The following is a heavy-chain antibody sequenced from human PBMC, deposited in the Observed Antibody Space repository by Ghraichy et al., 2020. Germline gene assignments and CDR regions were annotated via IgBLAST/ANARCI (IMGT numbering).Heavy chain of an antibody. CDR1: GYSFSRYG. Sequence: SVKVSCKASGYSFSRYGVSWVRQAPGQGLEWMGWINPYNGNTNYAQNFQGRVTMTTDTSTRTAYLDLRTLRSDDTAVYYCARVPPCGTSSLDRNHFYYYGLDVWGQGTTVTVSS. CDR2: INPYNGNT. D-gene: IGHD1-14*01. CDR3: ARVPPCGTSSLDRNHFYYYGLDV. V-gene: IGHV1-18*01. J-gene: IGHJ6*02.